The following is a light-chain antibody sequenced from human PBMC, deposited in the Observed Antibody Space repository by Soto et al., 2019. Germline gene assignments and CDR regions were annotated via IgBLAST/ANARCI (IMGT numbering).Light chain of an antibody. CDR3: QKYNSATKT. CDR2: AAS. Sequence: DIQITQSPSTLSAPVGDRVTITCRASQSVSFRLAWYPQKPGKAPKLLIYAASSLQSGVPSRFSGSGAGTDFTLTISSLQPEDVATYYCQKYNSATKTFGGGTKVDIK. CDR1: QSVSFR. J-gene: IGKJ4*01. V-gene: IGKV1-5*01.